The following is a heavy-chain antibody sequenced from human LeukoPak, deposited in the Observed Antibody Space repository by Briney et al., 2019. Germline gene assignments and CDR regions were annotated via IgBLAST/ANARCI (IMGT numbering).Heavy chain of an antibody. CDR2: TSAYNGKT. D-gene: IGHD6-19*01. CDR1: GYTFTSYG. J-gene: IGHJ4*02. V-gene: IGHV1-18*01. Sequence: ASVKVSCKASGYTFTSYGISWVRQAPGQGLEWMGWTSAYNGKTNYAQKVQGRVTMTRDTSTRKAYMEVRRLRASDRAVDYCGRDKQCLVPGGSDFDYSGQGTLLTVSS. CDR3: GRDKQCLVPGGSDFDY.